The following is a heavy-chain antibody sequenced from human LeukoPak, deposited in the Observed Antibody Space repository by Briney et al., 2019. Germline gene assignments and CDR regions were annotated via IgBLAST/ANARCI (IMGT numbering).Heavy chain of an antibody. V-gene: IGHV5-51*01. CDR3: ARRLKNSNGWTFDY. D-gene: IGHD6-19*01. CDR2: IYPGDSDT. Sequence: GGSLRLSCKGSGYSFTIYWIGWVRQMPGEGLEWMGIIYPGDSDTTYSPSFQGQVTISADRSINTAYLHWSSLEASDTAIYYCARRLKNSNGWTFDYWGQGTLVTVSS. CDR1: GYSFTIYW. J-gene: IGHJ4*02.